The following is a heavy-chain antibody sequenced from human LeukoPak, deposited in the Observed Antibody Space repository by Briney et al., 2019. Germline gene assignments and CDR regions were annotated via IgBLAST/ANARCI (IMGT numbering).Heavy chain of an antibody. CDR1: GGSISSGGYY. V-gene: IGHV4-31*03. J-gene: IGHJ4*02. CDR3: ARGVVPLRFLERLLFDY. D-gene: IGHD3-3*01. Sequence: PSETLSLTCTVSGGSISSGGYYWSWIRQHPGKGLEWIGYIYYSGSTYYNPSPKSRVTISVDTSKNQFSLKLSSVTAADTAVYYCARGVVPLRFLERLLFDYWGQGTLVTVSS. CDR2: IYYSGST.